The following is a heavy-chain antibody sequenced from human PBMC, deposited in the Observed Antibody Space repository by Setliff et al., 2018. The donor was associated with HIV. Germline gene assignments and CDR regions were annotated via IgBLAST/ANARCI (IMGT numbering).Heavy chain of an antibody. Sequence: SETLSLTCTVSAASIRRHYWSWIRQSPGKGLEWIGNFYYTGSTDYNTSFKSRVTISLDKSNNPISLQLKHVTAADTAMYYCAREQYHFVVDYYYYYGMDVWGQGNTVTVSS. D-gene: IGHD1-26*01. V-gene: IGHV4-59*08. CDR3: AREQYHFVVDYYYYYGMDV. CDR2: FYYTGST. CDR1: AASIRRHY. J-gene: IGHJ6*02.